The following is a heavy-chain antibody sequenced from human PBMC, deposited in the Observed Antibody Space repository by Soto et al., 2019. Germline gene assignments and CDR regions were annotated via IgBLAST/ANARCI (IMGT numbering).Heavy chain of an antibody. CDR2: IRARIINT. CDR1: GFTFDKFT. V-gene: IGHV3-23*01. J-gene: IGHJ4*02. D-gene: IGHD2-2*01. CDR3: AKEYCSRTNCYDYYFDY. Sequence: GGSLRLSCVASGFTFDKFTLSWVRRAPGKGLEWVSTIRARIINTYYADSVKGRFTISRDNSQNTLYLQMNGLRAEDTAEYYCAKEYCSRTNCYDYYFDYWGQGTLVTVSS.